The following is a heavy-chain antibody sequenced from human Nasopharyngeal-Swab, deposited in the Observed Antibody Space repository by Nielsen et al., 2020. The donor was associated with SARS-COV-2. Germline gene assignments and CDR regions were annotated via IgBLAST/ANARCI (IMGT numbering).Heavy chain of an antibody. CDR2: ISGSGGST. CDR1: GFTFSSYA. V-gene: IGHV3-23*01. J-gene: IGHJ6*02. Sequence: GESLKISCAASGFTFSSYAMSWVRQAPGKGLEWVSAISGSGGSTYYADSVKGRFTISRDNSKNTLYLQMNSLRAEDTAVYYCANAHVYSSSWYEGYYYYYGMDVWGQRTTVTVSS. D-gene: IGHD6-13*01. CDR3: ANAHVYSSSWYEGYYYYYGMDV.